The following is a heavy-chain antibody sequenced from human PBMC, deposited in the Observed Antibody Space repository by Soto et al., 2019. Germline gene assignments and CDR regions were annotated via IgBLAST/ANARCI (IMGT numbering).Heavy chain of an antibody. J-gene: IGHJ6*02. CDR2: IGTSSSYI. D-gene: IGHD4-17*01. Sequence: GGSLRLSCAASGFTFSSYTMNWVRQAPGRGLEWVSSIGTSSSYIYYADSVKGRFTISRDNAKNSLFLQMNSLRADDTAVYYCARDSVRDYLYYYYGMDVWGQGTTVTVSS. CDR1: GFTFSSYT. CDR3: ARDSVRDYLYYYYGMDV. V-gene: IGHV3-21*01.